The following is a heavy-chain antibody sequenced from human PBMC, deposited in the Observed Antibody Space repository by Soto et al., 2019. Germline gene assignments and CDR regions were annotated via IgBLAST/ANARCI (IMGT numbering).Heavy chain of an antibody. J-gene: IGHJ6*02. D-gene: IGHD5-18*01. CDR3: ARGIRNYYGTDV. CDR1: GFTFSDYW. V-gene: IGHV3-74*01. CDR2: IKGDGSNT. Sequence: EVQLVESGGGLVQPGGSLRLSCAASGFTFSDYWMHWVRQGPGKGLVWVSRIKGDGSNTNYADSVRGRFTISRDNAKNTVYLQMNSLRDEDTAVYYCARGIRNYYGTDVWGQGTTVTVSS.